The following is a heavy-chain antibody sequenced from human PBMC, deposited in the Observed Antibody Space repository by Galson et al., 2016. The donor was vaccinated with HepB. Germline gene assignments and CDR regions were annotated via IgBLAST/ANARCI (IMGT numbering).Heavy chain of an antibody. J-gene: IGHJ6*02. CDR2: TFYRSEWQT. V-gene: IGHV6-1*01. CDR3: ARVNHLGRGMNV. Sequence: CAISGDSVPSNVAAWNWFRQSPSGGLEWLGRTFYRSEWQTDYAMSVESRMTISPDTSKNQVSLHLRSVTPEDTAVYYCARVNHLGRGMNVWGQGTTVTVSS. CDR1: GDSVPSNVAA.